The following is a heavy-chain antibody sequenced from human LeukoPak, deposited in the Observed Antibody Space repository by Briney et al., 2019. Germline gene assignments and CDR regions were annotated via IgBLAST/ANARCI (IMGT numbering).Heavy chain of an antibody. J-gene: IGHJ4*02. CDR2: INPSGGST. Sequence: GASVKVSCKASGYTFTSYYMHWVRQAPGQGLEWMGIINPSGGSTSYAQKFQGRVTMTRDTSTSTVYMELSSLRSEDTAVYYCARDDARDPIAAAGNPGDYWGQGTLVTVSS. CDR3: ARDDARDPIAAAGNPGDY. CDR1: GYTFTSYY. D-gene: IGHD6-13*01. V-gene: IGHV1-46*01.